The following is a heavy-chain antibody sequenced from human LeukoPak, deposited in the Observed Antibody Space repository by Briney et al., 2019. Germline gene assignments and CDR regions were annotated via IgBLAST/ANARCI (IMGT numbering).Heavy chain of an antibody. D-gene: IGHD3-3*01. CDR1: GFTFSSYS. CDR2: ISSSSSTI. CDR3: AREMITIFGVVTELYYYYYMDV. J-gene: IGHJ6*03. Sequence: PGGSLRLSCAASGFTFSSYSMNWVRQAPGKGLEWVSYISSSSSTIYYADSVKGRFTISRDNAKNSLYLQMNSLRAEDTAAYYCAREMITIFGVVTELYYYYYMDVWGKGTTVTVSS. V-gene: IGHV3-48*04.